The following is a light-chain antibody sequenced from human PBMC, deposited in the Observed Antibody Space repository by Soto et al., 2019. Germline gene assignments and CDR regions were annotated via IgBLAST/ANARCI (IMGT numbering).Light chain of an antibody. V-gene: IGKV3-11*01. CDR2: DAS. J-gene: IGKJ1*01. CDR3: QQRSNWPRK. CDR1: QSVSSY. Sequence: EIVLTQSPSTRSFSPGESATLSCRASQSVSSYLAWYQQKPGQAPRLLIYDASNRATGIPARFSGSGSGTDFTLTISSLEPEDFAVYYCQQRSNWPRKFGQGTKVDIK.